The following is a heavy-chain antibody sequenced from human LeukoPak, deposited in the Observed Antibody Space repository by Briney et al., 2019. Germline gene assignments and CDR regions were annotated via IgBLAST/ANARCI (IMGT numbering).Heavy chain of an antibody. J-gene: IGHJ4*02. CDR2: IKQDGSQK. D-gene: IGHD2-21*01. V-gene: IGHV3-7*03. Sequence: GGSLRLSCAASGFTFSNYAIHWVCQAPGKGLDWVANIKQDGSQKHYVDSVKGRFTISRDNAKNSLYLQMNSLRVEDTAVYYCARLGLPDYWGQGTLVTVSS. CDR1: GFTFSNYA. CDR3: ARLGLPDY.